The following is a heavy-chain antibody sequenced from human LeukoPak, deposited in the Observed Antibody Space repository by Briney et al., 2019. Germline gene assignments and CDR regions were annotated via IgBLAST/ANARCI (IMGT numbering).Heavy chain of an antibody. D-gene: IGHD3-16*01. V-gene: IGHV4-31*11. Sequence: SETLSLTCAVYGGSFSGYYWSWIRQHPGKGLEWIGYIYYSGSTYYNPSLKSRVTISVDTSKNQFSLKLSSVTAADTAVYYCARALGGLRLGESYWGQGTQVTVSS. CDR1: GGSFSGYY. CDR2: IYYSGST. CDR3: ARALGGLRLGESY. J-gene: IGHJ4*02.